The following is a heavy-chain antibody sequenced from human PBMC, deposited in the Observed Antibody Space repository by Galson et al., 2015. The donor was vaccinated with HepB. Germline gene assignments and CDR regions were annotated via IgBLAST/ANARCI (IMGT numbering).Heavy chain of an antibody. Sequence: SLRLSCAASGFTFSSYGMHWVRQAPGKGLEWVAVIWYDGSNKYYADSVKGRFTISRDNSKNTLYLQMNSLRAEDTAVYYCTTIAVAGAFDNWGQGTMVTVSS. J-gene: IGHJ3*02. V-gene: IGHV3-33*01. CDR2: IWYDGSNK. D-gene: IGHD6-19*01. CDR1: GFTFSSYG. CDR3: TTIAVAGAFDN.